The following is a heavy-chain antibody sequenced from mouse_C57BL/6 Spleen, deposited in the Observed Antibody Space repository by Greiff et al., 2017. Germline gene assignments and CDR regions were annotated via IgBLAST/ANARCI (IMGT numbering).Heavy chain of an antibody. CDR1: GYAFSSSW. V-gene: IGHV1-82*01. CDR3: ARGRPTFDY. Sequence: LQESGPELVKPGASVKISCKASGYAFSSSWMNWVKQRPGKGLEWIGRIYPGDGDTNYNGKFKGKATLTADKSSSTAYMQLSSLTSEDSAVYFCARGRPTFDYWGQGTTLTVSS. CDR2: IYPGDGDT. J-gene: IGHJ2*01.